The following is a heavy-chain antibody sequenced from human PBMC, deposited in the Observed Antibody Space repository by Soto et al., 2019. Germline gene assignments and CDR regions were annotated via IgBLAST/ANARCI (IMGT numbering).Heavy chain of an antibody. J-gene: IGHJ4*02. D-gene: IGHD6-13*01. CDR2: IWYDGSNK. CDR3: ARYSSSWAFDY. Sequence: QVQLVESGGGVVQPGRSLRLSCAASGFTFSSYGMHWVRQAPGKGLEWVAVIWYDGSNKYYADSVKGRFTISRGNSKNTLYLQMNSLRAEDTAVYYCARYSSSWAFDYWGQGTLVTVSS. CDR1: GFTFSSYG. V-gene: IGHV3-33*01.